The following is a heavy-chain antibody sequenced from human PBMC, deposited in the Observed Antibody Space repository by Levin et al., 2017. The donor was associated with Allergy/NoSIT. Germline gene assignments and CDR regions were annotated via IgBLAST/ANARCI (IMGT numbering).Heavy chain of an antibody. D-gene: IGHD3-10*01. CDR1: GYTFTGYY. V-gene: IGHV1-2*02. J-gene: IGHJ6*02. Sequence: GESLKISCKASGYTFTGYYMHWVRQAPGQGLEWMGWINPNSGGTNYAQKFQGRVTMTRDTSISTAYMELSRLRSDDTAVYYCARDQLWFGAYYYYGMDGWGQGTTVTVSS. CDR2: INPNSGGT. CDR3: ARDQLWFGAYYYYGMDG.